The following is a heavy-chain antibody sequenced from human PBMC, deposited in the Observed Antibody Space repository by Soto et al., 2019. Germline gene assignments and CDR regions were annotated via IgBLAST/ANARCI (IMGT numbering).Heavy chain of an antibody. CDR1: GFTFSSYA. Sequence: QVQLVESGGGVVQPGRSLRLSCAASGFTFSSYAMHWVRQAPGKGLEWVAVISYDGSNKYYADSVKGRFTISRDNSKNTLYLQMNSLRAEDTAVYYCGRDGAVRELWFGELYDWYFDLWGRGTLVTVSS. CDR2: ISYDGSNK. V-gene: IGHV3-30-3*01. CDR3: GRDGAVRELWFGELYDWYFDL. D-gene: IGHD3-10*01. J-gene: IGHJ2*01.